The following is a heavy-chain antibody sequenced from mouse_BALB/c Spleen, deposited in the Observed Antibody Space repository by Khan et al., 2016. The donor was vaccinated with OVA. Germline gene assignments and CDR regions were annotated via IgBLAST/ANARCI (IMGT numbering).Heavy chain of an antibody. D-gene: IGHD2-14*01. Sequence: QVRLQQSGPGLVQPSQSLSITCTVSVFSLTSYGVHWVRHSPGKGLDWLGVIWRGGSTDYNAAFISRLSISKDNSKSQVFFKMNSLQANDTAIYYCARIFIGTTDYAMDYWGQGTSVTVSS. CDR2: IWRGGST. CDR3: ARIFIGTTDYAMDY. V-gene: IGHV2-2*02. CDR1: VFSLTSYG. J-gene: IGHJ4*01.